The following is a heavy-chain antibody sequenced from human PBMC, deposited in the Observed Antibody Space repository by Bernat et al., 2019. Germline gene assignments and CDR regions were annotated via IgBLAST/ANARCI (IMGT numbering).Heavy chain of an antibody. CDR3: ARGYGPEN. Sequence: EVQLVESGGALVQPGGSLRLSCVGSGFSFSGIWMTWVRQAPGKGLEWVANIKRDGSVQHYVDSVKGRFIISRDNTKNSLFLQMNSLRVDDTAVYYCARGYGPENWGQGTLVTVSS. CDR2: IKRDGSVQ. V-gene: IGHV3-7*03. J-gene: IGHJ1*01. D-gene: IGHD2-8*02. CDR1: GFSFSGIW.